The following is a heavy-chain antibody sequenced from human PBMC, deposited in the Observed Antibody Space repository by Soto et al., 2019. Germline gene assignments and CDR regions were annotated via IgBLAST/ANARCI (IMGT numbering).Heavy chain of an antibody. Sequence: SETLSLTCTVSGGSISSYYWSWIRQPPGKGLEWIGYIYYSGSTNYNPSLKSRVTISVDTSKNQFSLKLSSVTAADTAVYYCARDLSSNGSNWFDPWGQGTLVTVSS. CDR1: GGSISSYY. D-gene: IGHD6-19*01. CDR3: ARDLSSNGSNWFDP. V-gene: IGHV4-59*01. CDR2: IYYSGST. J-gene: IGHJ5*02.